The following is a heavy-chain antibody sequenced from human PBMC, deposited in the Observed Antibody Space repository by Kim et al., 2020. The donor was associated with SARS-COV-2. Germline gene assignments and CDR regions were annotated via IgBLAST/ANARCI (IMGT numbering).Heavy chain of an antibody. CDR2: ISGSGGST. D-gene: IGHD5-18*01. Sequence: GGSLRLSCAASGFTFSSYAMSWVRQAPGKGLEWVSAISGSGGSTYYADSVKGRFTISRDNSKNTLYLQMNSLRAEDTAVYYCAKNVGIQLWLPLDSYYYYGMDVWGQGTTVTVSS. J-gene: IGHJ6*02. CDR3: AKNVGIQLWLPLDSYYYYGMDV. CDR1: GFTFSSYA. V-gene: IGHV3-23*01.